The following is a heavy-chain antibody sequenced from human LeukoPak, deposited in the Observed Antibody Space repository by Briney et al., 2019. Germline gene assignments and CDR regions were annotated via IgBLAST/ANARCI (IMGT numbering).Heavy chain of an antibody. CDR3: AKMGGSRILRAAAGTYYFDY. D-gene: IGHD6-13*01. V-gene: IGHV3-23*01. J-gene: IGHJ4*02. CDR2: ISGSGGCT. CDR1: GFTFSSYA. Sequence: GGSLRLSCAASGFTFSSYAMSWVRQAPGKGREWVSAISGSGGCTYYADSVKGRFTISRDNSKNTLYLQMNSLRAEDTAVYDCAKMGGSRILRAAAGTYYFDYWGQGTLVTVSS.